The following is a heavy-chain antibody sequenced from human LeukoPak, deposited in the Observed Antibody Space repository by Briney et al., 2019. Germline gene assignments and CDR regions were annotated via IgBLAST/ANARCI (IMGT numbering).Heavy chain of an antibody. Sequence: TSETLSLTCAVYGGSFSGYYWSWIRQPPGKGLEWIGEINHSGSTNYNPSLKSRVTISVDTSKNQFSLKLSSVTAADTAVYYCARVGTMVRGVITYFDYWGQGTLVTVSS. CDR1: GGSFSGYY. CDR2: INHSGST. D-gene: IGHD3-10*01. CDR3: ARVGTMVRGVITYFDY. V-gene: IGHV4-34*01. J-gene: IGHJ4*02.